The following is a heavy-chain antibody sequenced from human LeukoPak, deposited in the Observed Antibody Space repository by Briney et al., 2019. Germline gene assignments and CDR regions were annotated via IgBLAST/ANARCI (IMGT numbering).Heavy chain of an antibody. J-gene: IGHJ4*02. D-gene: IGHD1-26*01. CDR3: ARDSGGRVYYAALDY. CDR1: GFTFSSYG. CDR2: IWYDGSNK. Sequence: GGSLRLSCAASGFTFSSYGMHWVRQAPGKGLEGVAVIWYDGSNKYYADSVKGRFTISRDNSKNTLYLQMNSLRAEDTAVYYCARDSGGRVYYAALDYWGQGTLVTVSS. V-gene: IGHV3-33*01.